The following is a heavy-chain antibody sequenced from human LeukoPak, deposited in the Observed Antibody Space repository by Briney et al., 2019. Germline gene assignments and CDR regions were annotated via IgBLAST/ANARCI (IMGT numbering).Heavy chain of an antibody. D-gene: IGHD3-9*01. CDR2: INHSGTS. CDR1: RGSLSGSF. J-gene: IGHJ4*02. CDR3: ARGLVRLARPFDS. V-gene: IGHV4-34*01. Sequence: SETLSLTCAVHRGSLSGSFWTWIRQPPGKGLEWIGEINHSGTSNYSPSLKRRVTISADTSKNQLSLNLASVTAADTAVYDCARGLVRLARPFDSWGQGTVVTVSS.